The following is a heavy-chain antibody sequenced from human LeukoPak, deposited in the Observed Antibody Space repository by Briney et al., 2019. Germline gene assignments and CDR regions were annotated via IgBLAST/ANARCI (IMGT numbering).Heavy chain of an antibody. J-gene: IGHJ4*02. D-gene: IGHD2-2*02. CDR3: AKGGPLGYCTSTSCYTVFH. V-gene: IGHV3-23*01. Sequence: GGSLRLSCAASGFTFSSCAMSWVRQAPGKGLEWVSAISGSGGSTYYADSVRGRFTISRDNSKNTLYLQMNSLRAEDTALYYCAKGGPLGYCTSTSCYTVFHWGQGTLVTVSS. CDR1: GFTFSSCA. CDR2: ISGSGGST.